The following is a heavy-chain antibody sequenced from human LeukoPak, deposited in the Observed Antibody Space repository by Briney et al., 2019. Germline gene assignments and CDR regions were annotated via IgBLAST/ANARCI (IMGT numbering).Heavy chain of an antibody. V-gene: IGHV3-53*01. CDR2: IYSGGAT. D-gene: IGHD3-10*01. Sequence: GGSLRLSCAASGFTVSSNYMSWVRQAPGKGLEWVSVIYSGGATYYTDSVKGRFTISRDNSKNTLYLQMNSLRAEDTAVYYCARGGYDSGSYCKGPLYYFDYWGQGTLVTVSS. J-gene: IGHJ4*02. CDR3: ARGGYDSGSYCKGPLYYFDY. CDR1: GFTVSSNY.